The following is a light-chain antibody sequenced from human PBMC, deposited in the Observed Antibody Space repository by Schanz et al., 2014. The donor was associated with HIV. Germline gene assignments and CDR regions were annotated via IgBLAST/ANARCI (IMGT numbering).Light chain of an antibody. CDR2: GAS. CDR3: QQYGSSSLT. Sequence: EIVLTQSPGTLSLSPGERGTLSCRASQSVKSNFIGWYQQKPGQAPRLLIFGASNRATGIPARFSGSGSGTDFTLTISRLEPEDFAVYYCQQYGSSSLTFGGGTKVEIK. V-gene: IGKV3-20*01. CDR1: QSVKSNF. J-gene: IGKJ4*01.